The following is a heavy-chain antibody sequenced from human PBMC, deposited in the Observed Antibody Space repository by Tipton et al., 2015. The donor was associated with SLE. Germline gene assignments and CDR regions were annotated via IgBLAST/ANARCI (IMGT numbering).Heavy chain of an antibody. J-gene: IGHJ6*02. Sequence: TLSLTCTVSGGSISSSSYYWSWIRQPPGKGLEWIGYIYYSGSTNYNPSLKSRVTISVDTSKNQFSLKLSSVTAADTAVYYCASLPFWYYYYGMDVWGQGTTVTVSS. CDR1: GGSISSSSYY. V-gene: IGHV4-61*05. CDR3: ASLPFWYYYYGMDV. D-gene: IGHD3-3*01. CDR2: IYYSGST.